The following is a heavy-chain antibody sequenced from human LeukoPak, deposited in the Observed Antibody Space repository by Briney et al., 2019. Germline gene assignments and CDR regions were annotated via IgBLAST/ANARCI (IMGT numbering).Heavy chain of an antibody. CDR3: ARGFGKAAADVFGGYTMDV. CDR2: IYAGGST. CDR1: GLTVSSNY. Sequence: GVSLRLSCAASGLTVSSNYMSWVRQAPGKGLEWVSLIYAGGSTYYADSVRGRFTISRDDSKNTLYLQMNSLTPEDTAVYYCARGFGKAAADVFGGYTMDVWGQGTTVIVSS. D-gene: IGHD6-13*01. V-gene: IGHV3-66*02. J-gene: IGHJ6*02.